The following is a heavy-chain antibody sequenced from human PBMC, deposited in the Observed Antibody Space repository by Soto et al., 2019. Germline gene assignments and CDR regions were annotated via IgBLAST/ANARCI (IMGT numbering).Heavy chain of an antibody. J-gene: IGHJ3*02. CDR1: GFTFSDYY. D-gene: IGHD3-22*01. CDR2: ISSSGSTI. V-gene: IGHV3-11*01. Sequence: GGSLRLSCAASGFTFSDYYMSWIRQAPGKGLEWVSYISSSGSTIYYADSVKGRFTISRDNAKNSLYLQMNSLRAEDTAVYYCARGDYYDSSGYYTNTDAFDNWGQGTMVTVS. CDR3: ARGDYYDSSGYYTNTDAFDN.